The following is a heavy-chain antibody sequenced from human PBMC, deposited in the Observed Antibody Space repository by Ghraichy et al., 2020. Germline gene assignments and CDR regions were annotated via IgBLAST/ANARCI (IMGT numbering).Heavy chain of an antibody. V-gene: IGHV3-30*02. Sequence: GESLNISCAASGFSFAYYAMHWVRQAPGKGLEWVAFIRADGSNEYYADSVKGRFTISRDNSKNTLSLQMNSLRNEDTAVYYCTNGPFSSDGTYYSGQLFPWCQGTLVTVSP. J-gene: IGHJ5*02. CDR3: TNGPFSSDGTYYSGQLFP. CDR1: GFSFAYYA. CDR2: IRADGSNE. D-gene: IGHD2-15*01.